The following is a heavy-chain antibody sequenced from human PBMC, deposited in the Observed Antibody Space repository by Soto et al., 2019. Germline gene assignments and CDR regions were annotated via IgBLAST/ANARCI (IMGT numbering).Heavy chain of an antibody. Sequence: VQLVESGGGLVKPGGSLRLSCAASGFTFSGKKYMSWVRQAPGRGLEWVSGLYDVDGTYYADSVKGRFTISRDSSKTIVFLQMNSLGPDDTAVYYCATWLQREHAYDIWGLGTTVTVSS. V-gene: IGHV3-66*01. CDR1: GFTFSGKKY. J-gene: IGHJ3*02. CDR3: ATWLQREHAYDI. CDR2: LYDVDGT. D-gene: IGHD1-1*01.